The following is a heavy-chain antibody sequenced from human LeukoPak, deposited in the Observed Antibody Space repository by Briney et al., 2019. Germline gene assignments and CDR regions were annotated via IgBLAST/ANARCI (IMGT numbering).Heavy chain of an antibody. CDR1: GGSISSSSYY. CDR3: ARHPLVGATYVDY. D-gene: IGHD1-26*01. CDR2: IYYSGST. J-gene: IGHJ4*02. Sequence: SEALSLTCTVPGGSISSSSYYWGWIRQPPGKGLEWIGSIYYSGSTYYNPSLKSRVTISVDTSKNQFSLKLSSVTAADTAVYYCARHPLVGATYVDYWGQGTLVTVSS. V-gene: IGHV4-39*01.